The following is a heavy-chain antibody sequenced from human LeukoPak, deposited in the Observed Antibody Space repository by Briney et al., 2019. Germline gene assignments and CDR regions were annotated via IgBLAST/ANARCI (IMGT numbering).Heavy chain of an antibody. CDR1: GFTFSREW. CDR2: IRGDGGET. V-gene: IGHV3-7*01. J-gene: IGHJ3*02. D-gene: IGHD1-14*01. CDR3: ARYNELSIGDSFDI. Sequence: GGSLTLSCPASGFTFSREWMVWVRQAPGKGLEYVAHIRGDGGETFHLDFVRGRFTIARDNAKRSLYLQMTSMRVDDTGVYYCARYNELSIGDSFDIWGQGTKVTVSS.